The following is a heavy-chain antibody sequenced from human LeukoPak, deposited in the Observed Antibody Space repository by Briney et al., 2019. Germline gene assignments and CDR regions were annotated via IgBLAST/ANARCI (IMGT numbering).Heavy chain of an antibody. CDR3: AREIAAAGTNWFDP. D-gene: IGHD6-13*01. V-gene: IGHV4-31*03. CDR2: IYYSGST. CDR1: GGSISSGGYY. J-gene: IGHJ5*02. Sequence: SQTLSLTCTVSGGSISSGGYYWRWIRQHPGKGLEWIGYIYYSGSTYYNPSLKSRVTISVDTSKNQSSLKLSSVTAADTAVYYCAREIAAAGTNWFDPWGQGTLVTVSS.